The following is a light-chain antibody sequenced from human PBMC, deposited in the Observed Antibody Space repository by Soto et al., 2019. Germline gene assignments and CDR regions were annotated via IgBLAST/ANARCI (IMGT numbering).Light chain of an antibody. CDR1: SSDVGGYNY. CDR2: DVS. CDR3: CSYAGRDTYV. Sequence: QSVLTQPRSVSGSPGQSVTISCTGNSSDVGGYNYVSWYQQHPGKAPKLMIYDVSKRPSGVPDRFSGSKSGNTASLTISGLQAADEAYYYYCSYAGRDTYVFGTGTKVTVL. V-gene: IGLV2-11*01. J-gene: IGLJ1*01.